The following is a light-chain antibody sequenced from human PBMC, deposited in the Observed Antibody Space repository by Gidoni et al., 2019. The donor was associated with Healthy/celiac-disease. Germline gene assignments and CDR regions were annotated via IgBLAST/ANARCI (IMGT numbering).Light chain of an antibody. J-gene: IGLJ2*01. CDR3: QSADSSGTYKVV. Sequence: SYELTQPPSVSVSPGQTARITCSGDALPKQYAYWYQQKPGQAPVLVIYKDSERPSGIPERFSGSSSGTTVTLTISGVQAEDEADYYCQSADSSGTYKVVFDGGTKLTVL. CDR2: KDS. V-gene: IGLV3-25*03. CDR1: ALPKQY.